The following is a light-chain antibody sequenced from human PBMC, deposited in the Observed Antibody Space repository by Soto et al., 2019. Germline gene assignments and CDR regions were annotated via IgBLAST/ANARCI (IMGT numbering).Light chain of an antibody. CDR1: SSDVGGYNY. Sequence: QSALTQPASVSGSPGQSITISCTGTSSDVGGYNYVSWYQQHPGKAPKLMIYEVSNRPSGVSNRFSGSKSGNTASLTISGLQAEDEADYYCSSYTSSSTRVLGGGTKLPVL. CDR3: SSYTSSSTRV. CDR2: EVS. V-gene: IGLV2-14*01. J-gene: IGLJ3*02.